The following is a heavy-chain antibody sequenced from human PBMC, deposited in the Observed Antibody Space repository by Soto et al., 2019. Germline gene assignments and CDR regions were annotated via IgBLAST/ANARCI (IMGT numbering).Heavy chain of an antibody. D-gene: IGHD2-21*02. V-gene: IGHV4-4*07. Sequence: SETLSLTCTVSGGSITDYSWVWIRQPAGKGLEWIGRIFSSGSTNYNPSLKGRITMSLDTSKNQFSLKLNSATATDTAVYFCARDQGVVVTDDNWLVPWGQALRVSVST. CDR1: GGSITDYS. CDR2: IFSSGST. CDR3: ARDQGVVVTDDNWLVP. J-gene: IGHJ5*02.